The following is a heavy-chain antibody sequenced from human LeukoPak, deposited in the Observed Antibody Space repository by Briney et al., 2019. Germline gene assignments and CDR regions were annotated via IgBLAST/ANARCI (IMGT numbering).Heavy chain of an antibody. J-gene: IGHJ6*03. CDR2: ISYDGSNK. CDR1: GFTFSSYA. Sequence: GGSLRPSCAASGFTFSSYAMHWVRQAPGKGLEWVAVISYDGSNKYYADSVKGRFTISRDNSKNTLYLQMNSLRAEDTAVYYCARDSCSGGSCYGRHYYMDVWGKGTTVTVSS. CDR3: ARDSCSGGSCYGRHYYMDV. D-gene: IGHD2-15*01. V-gene: IGHV3-30*04.